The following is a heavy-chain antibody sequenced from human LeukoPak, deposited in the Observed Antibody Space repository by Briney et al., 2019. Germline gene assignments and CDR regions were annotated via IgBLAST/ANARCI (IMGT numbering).Heavy chain of an antibody. Sequence: LEWMGWISAYNGNTNYAQKLQGRVTMTTDTSTSTAYMELRSLRSDDTAVYYCARGRDWFDPWGQGTLVTVSS. CDR2: ISAYNGNT. V-gene: IGHV1-18*01. J-gene: IGHJ5*02. CDR3: ARGRDWFDP.